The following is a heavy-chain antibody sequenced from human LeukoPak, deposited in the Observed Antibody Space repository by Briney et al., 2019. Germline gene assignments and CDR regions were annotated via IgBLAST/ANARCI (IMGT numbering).Heavy chain of an antibody. CDR3: ARDLKGSGWPYYYYYYGMDV. V-gene: IGHV3-33*01. D-gene: IGHD6-19*01. CDR1: GFTFSSYG. Sequence: GGSLRLSCAASGFTFSSYGMHWVRQAPGKGLEWVAVIWHDGSNKYYADSVKGRFTISRDNSKNTLYLQMNSLRAEDTAVYYCARDLKGSGWPYYYYYYGMDVWGQGTTVTVSS. CDR2: IWHDGSNK. J-gene: IGHJ6*02.